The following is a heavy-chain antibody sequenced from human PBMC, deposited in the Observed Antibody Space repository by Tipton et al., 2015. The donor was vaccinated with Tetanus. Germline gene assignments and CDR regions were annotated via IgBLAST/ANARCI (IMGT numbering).Heavy chain of an antibody. J-gene: IGHJ6*02. D-gene: IGHD3-22*01. V-gene: IGHV1-2*02. CDR3: ARDRGDYIYYGMDV. Sequence: QLVQSGAEVMKPGASVKVSCKASGYTFTGYYMYWVRQAPGQGLEWMGWIDPNSGGTVYAQKFQGRVTMTRDTSISTAYMELRSLRSDDTAVYYCARDRGDYIYYGMDVWGPGTTVTVS. CDR1: GYTFTGYY. CDR2: IDPNSGGT.